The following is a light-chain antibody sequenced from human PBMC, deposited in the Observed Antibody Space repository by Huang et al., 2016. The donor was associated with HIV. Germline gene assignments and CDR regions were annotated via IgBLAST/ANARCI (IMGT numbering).Light chain of an antibody. CDR1: ENISNN. V-gene: IGKV3-15*01. CDR2: GAS. J-gene: IGKJ1*01. Sequence: EIAMTQSPATLSVSPGESATLSCRASENISNNLAWYQQKPGQAHRLLIYGASTRATGIAARFSGSGSGTEFTRTISSLQSEEFAVYYCQQYNNWPPITCGQGTKVEIK. CDR3: QQYNNWPPIT.